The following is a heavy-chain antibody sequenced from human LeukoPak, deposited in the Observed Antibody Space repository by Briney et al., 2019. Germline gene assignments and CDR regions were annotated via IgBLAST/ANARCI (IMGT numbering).Heavy chain of an antibody. V-gene: IGHV3-7*01. CDR2: INQDESRK. CDR1: GFTVSTKY. Sequence: GGSLRLSCAASGFTVSTKYMTWVRQAPGKGLEWVASINQDESRKHYVDSVKGRFTISRDNAKDSLYLQMSSLRAEDTAVYYCARLQGDYTTYDYWGQGTLVTVSS. D-gene: IGHD4-17*01. CDR3: ARLQGDYTTYDY. J-gene: IGHJ4*02.